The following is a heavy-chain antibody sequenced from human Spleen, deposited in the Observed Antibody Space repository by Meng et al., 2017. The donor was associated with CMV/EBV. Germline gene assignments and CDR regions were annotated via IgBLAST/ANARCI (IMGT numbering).Heavy chain of an antibody. V-gene: IGHV4-31*03. CDR3: ARTSRSSSYWGGDYFDY. CDR1: GVSITSGRYF. D-gene: IGHD2-21*01. Sequence: SETLSLTCTVSGVSITSGRYFWSWIRQFPGKGLEWIAYIYHSGSNHYNPSLKSRVSISMDTSKSQFSLTLTSVTAADTAVYYCARTSRSSSYWGGDYFDYWGQGTRVTAPQ. J-gene: IGHJ4*02. CDR2: IYHSGSN.